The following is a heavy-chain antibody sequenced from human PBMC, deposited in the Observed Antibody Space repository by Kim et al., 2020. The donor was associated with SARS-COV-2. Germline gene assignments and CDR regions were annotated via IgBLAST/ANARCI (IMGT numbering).Heavy chain of an antibody. J-gene: IGHJ4*02. V-gene: IGHV3-23*01. D-gene: IGHD5-18*01. CDR3: AKDLNTAMVDACY. Sequence: SADPVTGRFTISRDNAKNTLYLQMNSLRAEDTAVYYCAKDLNTAMVDACYWGQGTLVTVSS.